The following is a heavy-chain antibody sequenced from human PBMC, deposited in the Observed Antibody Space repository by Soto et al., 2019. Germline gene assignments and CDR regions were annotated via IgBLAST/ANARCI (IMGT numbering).Heavy chain of an antibody. CDR2: INPDTGTT. V-gene: IGHV1-46*01. CDR1: GYTFTHYY. D-gene: IGHD2-21*01. J-gene: IGHJ4*02. CDR3: ASCPIYGGDSYFAY. Sequence: QVQLVQSGAEVRKPGASVKLSCQASGYTFTHYYRHWVRQAPGQGLGWVGIINPDTGTTSYPQTFQGRVTLTTDTSASPVYLETSGLAAGDTAVYYCASCPIYGGDSYFAYWGQGTLVTVSS.